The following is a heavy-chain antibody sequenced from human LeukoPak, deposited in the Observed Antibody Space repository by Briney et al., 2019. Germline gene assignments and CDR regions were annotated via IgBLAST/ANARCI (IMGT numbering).Heavy chain of an antibody. D-gene: IGHD3-10*01. CDR3: ASELFGSGSCPDY. CDR2: VWHDGSNK. V-gene: IGHV3-33*01. Sequence: PGGSLRLSCTAPGFTFSSYAIHWIRQAPGKGLEWVALVWHDGSNKYYADSAKGRFTISRDNSKNTVYLQMNSLRAEDTAVYYCASELFGSGSCPDYWGQGTLVTVSS. J-gene: IGHJ4*02. CDR1: GFTFSSYA.